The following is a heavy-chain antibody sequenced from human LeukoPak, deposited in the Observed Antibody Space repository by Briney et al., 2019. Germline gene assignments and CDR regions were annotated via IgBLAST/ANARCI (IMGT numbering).Heavy chain of an antibody. Sequence: PGGSLRLSCAASGFTFSSYTMTWVRQAPGKGLEWVSSISSRSSYIFYAESVKGRFTISRDNAKNLVYLQMDSLRVDDTAVYYCVPPGPDSGLHLDVWGNGTTVTVSS. CDR2: ISSRSSYI. V-gene: IGHV3-21*01. J-gene: IGHJ6*04. CDR1: GFTFSSYT. D-gene: IGHD4-17*01. CDR3: VPPGPDSGLHLDV.